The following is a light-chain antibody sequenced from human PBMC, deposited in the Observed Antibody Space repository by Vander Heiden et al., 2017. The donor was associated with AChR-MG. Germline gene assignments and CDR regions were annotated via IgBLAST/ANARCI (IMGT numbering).Light chain of an antibody. CDR2: NDS. V-gene: IGLV3-21*02. CDR1: NRGSKS. CDR3: HVWDSDSDHVI. Sequence: SYVLTQPSSVSVAPGQTARLSCGRDNRGSKSVQWYQHKPGQAPLLVVFNDSDRPSEFPDRFSGSNSADTATLAISRVGAGDEADYYCHVWDSDSDHVIFGGGTKLTVL. J-gene: IGLJ2*01.